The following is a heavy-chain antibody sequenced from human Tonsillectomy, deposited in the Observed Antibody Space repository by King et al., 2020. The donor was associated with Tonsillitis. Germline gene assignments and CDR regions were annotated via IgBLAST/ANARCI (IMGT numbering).Heavy chain of an antibody. V-gene: IGHV3-30-3*01. CDR1: GFTFSSYA. J-gene: IGHJ6*02. CDR2: ISYDGSSK. CDR3: ARVRDGIYCYYYAMDV. D-gene: IGHD5-24*01. Sequence: VQLVESGGGVVQPGRSLRLSCAASGFTFSSYAMHWVRQAPGKGLEWVAVISYDGSSKYYADSVKGRFTISRDNSKNTLYLQMNSLRGEDTAVYYCARVRDGIYCYYYAMDVWGQGTTVTVSS.